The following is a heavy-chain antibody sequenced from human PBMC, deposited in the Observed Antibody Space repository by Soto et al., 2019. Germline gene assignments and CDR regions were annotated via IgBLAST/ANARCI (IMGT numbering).Heavy chain of an antibody. CDR3: TTDRSGWPHGGYFDY. J-gene: IGHJ4*02. CDR1: GFTFSNAW. V-gene: IGHV3-15*01. Sequence: GGSLRLSCAASGFTFSNAWMSWVRQAPGKGLEWVGRIKSKTDGGTTDYAAPVKGRFTISRDDSKNTLYLQMNSLKTEDTAVYYCTTDRSGWPHGGYFDYWGQGTLVTVSS. CDR2: IKSKTDGGTT. D-gene: IGHD6-19*01.